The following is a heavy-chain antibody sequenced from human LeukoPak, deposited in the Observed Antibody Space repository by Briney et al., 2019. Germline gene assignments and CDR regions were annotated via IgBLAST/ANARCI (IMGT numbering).Heavy chain of an antibody. CDR3: GTLLSNGPFDY. V-gene: IGHV1-2*02. CDR2: IHPNSGAT. CDR1: GYTFTGYY. J-gene: IGHJ4*02. Sequence: ASVKVSCKASGYTFTGYYMHWVRQAPGQGLEWMGWIHPNSGATKYAQKFQGRVTMTRDTSISTAYMELSGLRSDDTAVYYCGTLLSNGPFDYWGQGRLVTVSS.